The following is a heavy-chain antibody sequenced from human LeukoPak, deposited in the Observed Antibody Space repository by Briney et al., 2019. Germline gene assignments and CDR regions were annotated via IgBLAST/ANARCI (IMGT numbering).Heavy chain of an antibody. CDR2: ISSSNSTI. Sequence: GGSLRLSCAASGFTFSSYSMNWVRQAPGKGLEWVSYISSSNSTIYYADSVKGRFTISRDNAKNSLYLQMNSLRAEDTAVYYCARDGVTMVRGQYFDYWGQGTLVTVSS. CDR3: ARDGVTMVRGQYFDY. V-gene: IGHV3-48*01. CDR1: GFTFSSYS. J-gene: IGHJ4*02. D-gene: IGHD3-10*01.